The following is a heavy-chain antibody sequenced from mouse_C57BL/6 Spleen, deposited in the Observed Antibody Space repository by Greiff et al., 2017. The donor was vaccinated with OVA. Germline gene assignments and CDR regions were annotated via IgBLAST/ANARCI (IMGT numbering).Heavy chain of an antibody. V-gene: IGHV1-63*01. J-gene: IGHJ1*03. CDR3: ARTLYYGSSARYFDG. CDR1: GYTFTNYW. Sequence: VQLQQSGAELVRPGTSVKMSCKASGYTFTNYWIGWAKQRPGHGLEWIGDIYPGGGYTNYNEKFKGKATLTADKSSSTAYMQFSSLTSEDSAIYYCARTLYYGSSARYFDGWGTGTTVTVSS. D-gene: IGHD1-1*01. CDR2: IYPGGGYT.